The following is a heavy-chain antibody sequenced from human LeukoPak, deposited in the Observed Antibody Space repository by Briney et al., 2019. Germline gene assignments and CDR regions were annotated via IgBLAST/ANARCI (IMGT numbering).Heavy chain of an antibody. D-gene: IGHD6-19*01. CDR1: GYTFTGYY. J-gene: IGHJ4*02. Sequence: ASVKVSCKASGYTFTGYYMHWVRQAPGQGLEWMGWINPNSGGTNYAQKFQGRVTMTRDTSISTAHMELSRLRSDDTAVYYCARGAEELAVAGTSLKYWGQGTLVTVSS. CDR3: ARGAEELAVAGTSLKY. CDR2: INPNSGGT. V-gene: IGHV1-2*02.